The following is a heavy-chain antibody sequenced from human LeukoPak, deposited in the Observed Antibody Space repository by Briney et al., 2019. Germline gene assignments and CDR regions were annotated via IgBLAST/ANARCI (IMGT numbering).Heavy chain of an antibody. Sequence: ASVKVSCKASGYTFTGYYMHWVRQAPGQGLEWMGWINPNSGGTNYAQKFQGRVTMTRDTSISTAYMELSRLRSGDTAVYYCARALYYYDSSGYYPYYFDYWGQGTLVTVSS. CDR3: ARALYYYDSSGYYPYYFDY. V-gene: IGHV1-2*02. CDR2: INPNSGGT. D-gene: IGHD3-22*01. J-gene: IGHJ4*02. CDR1: GYTFTGYY.